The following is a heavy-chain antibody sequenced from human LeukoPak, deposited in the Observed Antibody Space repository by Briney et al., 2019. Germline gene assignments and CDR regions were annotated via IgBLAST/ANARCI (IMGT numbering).Heavy chain of an antibody. CDR2: INHSGST. J-gene: IGHJ4*02. CDR1: GGSFSGYY. V-gene: IGHV4-34*01. D-gene: IGHD6-19*01. CDR3: ARHSSYSGWYGGYYFDY. Sequence: SETLSLTCAVYGGSFSGYYWSWIRQPPGKGLEWIGEINHSGSTNYNPSLKSRVTISVDTSKNQFSLKLSSVTAADTAVYYCARHSSYSGWYGGYYFDYWGQGTLVTVSS.